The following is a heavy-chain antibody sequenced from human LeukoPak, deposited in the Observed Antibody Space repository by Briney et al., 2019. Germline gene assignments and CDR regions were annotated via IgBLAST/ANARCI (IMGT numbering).Heavy chain of an antibody. CDR3: AKSYSSSSRYQPFDY. Sequence: GGSLRLSCAASGFTFDDYAMHWVRQVPGKGLEWVAGVSWNSGTIGYADSVKGRFTISRDNDKNSLYLQMNSLRAEDTALYYCAKSYSSSSRYQPFDYWGQGTLVTVSS. V-gene: IGHV3-9*01. D-gene: IGHD6-6*01. CDR2: VSWNSGTI. J-gene: IGHJ4*02. CDR1: GFTFDDYA.